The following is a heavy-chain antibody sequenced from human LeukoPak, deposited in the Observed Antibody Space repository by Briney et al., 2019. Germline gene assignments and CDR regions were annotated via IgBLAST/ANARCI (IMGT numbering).Heavy chain of an antibody. D-gene: IGHD6-19*01. CDR1: GFTSSSYS. J-gene: IGHJ4*02. CDR3: ARAGPTREWLVEYFDY. Sequence: GGSLRLSCAASGFTSSSYSMNWVRQAPGKGLEWVSSISSSSSYIYYADSVKGRFTISRDNAKNSLYLQMNSLRAEDTAVYYCARAGPTREWLVEYFDYWGQGTLVTVSS. CDR2: ISSSSSYI. V-gene: IGHV3-21*01.